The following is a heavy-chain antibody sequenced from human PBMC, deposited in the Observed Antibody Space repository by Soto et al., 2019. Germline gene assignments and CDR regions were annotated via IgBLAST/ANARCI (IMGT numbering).Heavy chain of an antibody. CDR1: GGSFSGYY. Sequence: PSETLSLTCAVYGGSFSGYYWSWIRQPPGKGLEWIGEINHSGSTNYNPSLKSRVTISVDTSKNQFSLELSSLRSEDTAVYYCARMYYYDSSGDYFDYWGQGTLVTVSS. D-gene: IGHD3-22*01. CDR2: INHSGST. V-gene: IGHV4-34*01. CDR3: ARMYYYDSSGDYFDY. J-gene: IGHJ4*02.